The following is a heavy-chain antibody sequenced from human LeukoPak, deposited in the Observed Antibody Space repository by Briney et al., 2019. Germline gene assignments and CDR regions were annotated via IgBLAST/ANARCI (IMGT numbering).Heavy chain of an antibody. J-gene: IGHJ4*02. Sequence: GGSLRLSCAVSGFPVNRSYVSWVRQSPGKGLEWLSILYSGGSAYYADSVKGRFTISRDDSKNTVYLQMNSLRADETAVYYCAKVYSSGWRYFDYWGQGTLVIVSS. CDR1: GFPVNRSY. CDR3: AKVYSSGWRYFDY. D-gene: IGHD6-19*01. CDR2: LYSGGSA. V-gene: IGHV3-53*01.